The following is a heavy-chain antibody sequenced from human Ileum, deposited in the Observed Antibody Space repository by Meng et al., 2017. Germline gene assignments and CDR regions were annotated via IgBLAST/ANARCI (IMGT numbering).Heavy chain of an antibody. Sequence: VQLLQSGAGLVKPWESLSLTCAASGFTFSDYYLRWVRQRPGKGLEWIEQIKHNGSRNSNAAPVRGRFTTLSANGNNMLYLQLSKIRADDAVFYYWGRGMIGVHGIDYWGQGTLVTVSS. J-gene: IGHJ4*02. D-gene: IGHD3-22*01. CDR3: GRGMIGVHGIDY. V-gene: IGHV3-74*01. CDR1: GFTFSDYY. CDR2: IKHNGSRN.